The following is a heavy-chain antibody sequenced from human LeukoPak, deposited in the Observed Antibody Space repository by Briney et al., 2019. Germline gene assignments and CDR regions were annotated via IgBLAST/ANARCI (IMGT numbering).Heavy chain of an antibody. Sequence: SVKVSCKASGGTFSSYTISWVRQAPAQGLEWMGRIIPILGIANYAQKFQGRVTITADKSTSTAYMELSSLRSEDTPVYYCAGSPSGSYYTFDYWGQGTLVTVSS. CDR1: GGTFSSYT. CDR2: IIPILGIA. V-gene: IGHV1-69*02. J-gene: IGHJ4*02. D-gene: IGHD1-26*01. CDR3: AGSPSGSYYTFDY.